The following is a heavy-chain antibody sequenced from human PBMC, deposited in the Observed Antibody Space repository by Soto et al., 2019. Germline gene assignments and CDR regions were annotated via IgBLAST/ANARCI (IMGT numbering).Heavy chain of an antibody. Sequence: ASVNVSCKASGYTFTSYYMHWVRQAPGQGLELMGIINPSGGSTSYAQKFQGRVTMTRAXXXXXVXMXLXXXXSEXTAVYYCARDPQMFTVEFDYWRQGTLVTVSS. D-gene: IGHD3-16*01. CDR3: ARDPQMFTVEFDY. J-gene: IGHJ4*02. V-gene: IGHV1-46*01. CDR2: INPSGGST. CDR1: GYTFTSYY.